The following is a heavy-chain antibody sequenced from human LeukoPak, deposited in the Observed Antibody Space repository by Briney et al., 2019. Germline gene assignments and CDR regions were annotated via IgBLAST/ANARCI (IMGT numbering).Heavy chain of an antibody. Sequence: AGSLRFSCVASGFTFSSYSMNWVRQAPGKGLEWVLSIRSSSSYIYYADSVKGRFTISRDNAKNSLYLQMNSLRAEDTAVYYCARDFYGDYYFDYWGQGTLVTVSS. CDR3: ARDFYGDYYFDY. D-gene: IGHD4-17*01. J-gene: IGHJ4*02. CDR2: IRSSSSYI. CDR1: GFTFSSYS. V-gene: IGHV3-21*01.